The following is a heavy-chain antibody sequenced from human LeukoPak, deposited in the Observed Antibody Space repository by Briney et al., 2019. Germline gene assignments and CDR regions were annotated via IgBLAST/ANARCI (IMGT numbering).Heavy chain of an antibody. CDR3: AKRDFYNHYFDY. CDR1: GGSISSSSYY. V-gene: IGHV4-39*01. D-gene: IGHD1-1*01. Sequence: SETLSLTCTVSGGSISSSSYYWGWIRQPPGKGLEWIGSIYYSGNTYYNPSLKSRVTISVDTSKNQFSLKLSSVTAADTAVYYCAKRDFYNHYFDYWGQGTLVTVSS. CDR2: IYYSGNT. J-gene: IGHJ4*02.